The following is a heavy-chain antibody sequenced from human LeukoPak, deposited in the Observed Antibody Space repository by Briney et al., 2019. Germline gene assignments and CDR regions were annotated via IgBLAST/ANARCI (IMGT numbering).Heavy chain of an antibody. CDR3: ARGVGAAAIWLYYYGMDV. CDR2: INHSGST. CDR1: GGSFSGYY. J-gene: IGHJ6*02. D-gene: IGHD2-2*02. V-gene: IGHV4-34*01. Sequence: SETLSLTCAVYGGSFSGYYWSWVRQPPGKGLERIGEINHSGSTNYNPSLKSRVTISVDTSKNQFSLKLSSVTAADTAVYYCARGVGAAAIWLYYYGMDVWGQGTTVTVSS.